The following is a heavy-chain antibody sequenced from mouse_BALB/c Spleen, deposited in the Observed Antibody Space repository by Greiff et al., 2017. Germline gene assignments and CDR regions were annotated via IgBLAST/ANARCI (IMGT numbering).Heavy chain of an antibody. CDR2: ISDGGSYT. D-gene: IGHD1-2*01. CDR1: GFTFSDYY. V-gene: IGHV5-4*02. CDR3: ARDEDYGLYAMDY. Sequence: EVQGVESGGGLVKPGGSLKLSCAASGFTFSDYYMYWVRQTPEKRLEWVATISDGGSYTYYPDSVKGRFTISRDNAKNNLYLQMSSLKSEDTAMYYCARDEDYGLYAMDYWGQGTSVTVSS. J-gene: IGHJ4*01.